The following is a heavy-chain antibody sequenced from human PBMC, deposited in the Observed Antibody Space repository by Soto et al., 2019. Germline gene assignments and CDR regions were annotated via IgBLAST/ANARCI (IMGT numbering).Heavy chain of an antibody. CDR2: INLNSGDT. Sequence: ASVKVSCKTSGDTFTDSSMHWVRQAPGQGLEWMGWINLNSGDTNYAEKFRGRVTMTRDTSIITAYMELTRLKSDDTAVYYCARDLGGYDLYGPDTWGQGTLVTFSS. CDR1: GDTFTDSS. V-gene: IGHV1-2*02. J-gene: IGHJ5*02. D-gene: IGHD5-12*01. CDR3: ARDLGGYDLYGPDT.